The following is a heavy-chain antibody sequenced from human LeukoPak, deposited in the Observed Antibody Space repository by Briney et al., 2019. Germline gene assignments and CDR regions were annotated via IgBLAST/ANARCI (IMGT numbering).Heavy chain of an antibody. CDR2: IRSEANSYAT. CDR3: VRTQRIEGNVFDL. CDR1: GFTFSGSA. Sequence: PGGSLKLSCAASGFTFSGSAMHWVRQASGRGLEWVGRIRSEANSYATAYAGSVKGRFTISRDDSKNTAYLQMSSLKTEDTAVYYCVRTQRIEGNVFDLWGQGTMVTVSS. J-gene: IGHJ3*01. D-gene: IGHD2/OR15-2a*01. V-gene: IGHV3-73*01.